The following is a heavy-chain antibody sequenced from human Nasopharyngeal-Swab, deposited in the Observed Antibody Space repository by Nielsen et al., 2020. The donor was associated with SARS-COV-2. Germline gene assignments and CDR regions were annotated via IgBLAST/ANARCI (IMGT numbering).Heavy chain of an antibody. Sequence: WIRQPPGKGLEWVSYISSSGSTIYYADSVKGRFTISRDNAKNSLYLQVNSLRAEDTAVYYCARVPGLLWFGELRYYGMDVWGQGTTVTVSS. CDR3: ARVPGLLWFGELRYYGMDV. V-gene: IGHV3-48*03. CDR2: ISSSGSTI. D-gene: IGHD3-10*01. J-gene: IGHJ6*02.